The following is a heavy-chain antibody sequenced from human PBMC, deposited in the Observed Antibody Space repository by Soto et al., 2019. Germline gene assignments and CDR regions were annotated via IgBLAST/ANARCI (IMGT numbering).Heavy chain of an antibody. D-gene: IGHD4-17*01. V-gene: IGHV1-8*01. CDR3: ARNGLLRFDY. J-gene: IGHJ4*01. CDR2: MNPNSENT. CDR1: GYTFTTYD. Sequence: QVQLVQSGAEVKKPGASVRVSCKASGYTFTTYDINWVRQAAGQGLEWMGWMNPNSENTTYAQKFQCRVTMTRDTSKSTVYMELSSLRSDDTAVYYCARNGLLRFDYWGHGTLVTVSS.